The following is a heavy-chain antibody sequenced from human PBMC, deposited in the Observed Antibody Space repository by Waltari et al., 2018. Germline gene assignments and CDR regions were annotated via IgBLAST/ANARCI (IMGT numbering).Heavy chain of an antibody. CDR2: INHSGST. V-gene: IGHV4-34*01. Sequence: QVQLQQWGAGLLKPSETLSLICAVYGGSFSGYYWSWIRQPPGKGMEWIGEINHSGSTNYNPSLKSRVTISADTSKNQFSLKLSSVTAADTAVYYCARGRYYDSSGYYYWGQGTLVTVSS. D-gene: IGHD3-22*01. CDR3: ARGRYYDSSGYYY. J-gene: IGHJ4*02. CDR1: GGSFSGYY.